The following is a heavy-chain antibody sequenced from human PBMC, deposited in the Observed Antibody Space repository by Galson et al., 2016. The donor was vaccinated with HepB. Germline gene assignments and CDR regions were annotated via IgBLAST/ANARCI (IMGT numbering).Heavy chain of an antibody. CDR2: IYWDDDK. CDR1: GFSVSTNGLG. D-gene: IGHD2-15*01. CDR3: AHSRRLDHCSGGSCYYFDY. Sequence: PALVKPTQTLTLTCTFSGFSVSTNGLGVGWIRQPPGKALEWLTIIYWDDDKRYSPSLRSRLTITKDTPKNQVVLTITNMDPTDTATYYCAHSRRLDHCSGGSCYYFDYWGQGTLVIVSS. J-gene: IGHJ4*02. V-gene: IGHV2-5*02.